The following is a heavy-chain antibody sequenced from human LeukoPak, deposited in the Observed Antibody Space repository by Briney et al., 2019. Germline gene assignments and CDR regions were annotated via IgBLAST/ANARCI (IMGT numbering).Heavy chain of an antibody. CDR1: GYRFISHY. CDR3: AREGSYCVGGDCYSFDF. D-gene: IGHD2-21*02. J-gene: IGHJ4*02. Sequence: EASVKVSCKASGYRFISHYIHWVRQAPGQGPEWQGWMHAGNGNTRYPEKFEGRVTMTRDTSSNTAYMDLTSLRSDDTAVYYCAREGSYCVGGDCYSFDFWGQGTLVTVSS. V-gene: IGHV1-2*02. CDR2: MHAGNGNT.